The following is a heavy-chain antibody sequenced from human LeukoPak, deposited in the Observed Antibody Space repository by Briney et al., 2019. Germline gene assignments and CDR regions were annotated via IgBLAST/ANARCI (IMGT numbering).Heavy chain of an antibody. Sequence: SETLSLTCAVHGGSFSGYYWSWIRQPPGKGLEWIGEINHSGSTNYNPSLKSRVTISVDTSKNQFSLKLSSVTAADTAVYYCARVGSTMVRGVKRLPFDYWGQGTLVTVSS. J-gene: IGHJ4*02. D-gene: IGHD3-10*01. CDR1: GGSFSGYY. CDR3: ARVGSTMVRGVKRLPFDY. V-gene: IGHV4-34*01. CDR2: INHSGST.